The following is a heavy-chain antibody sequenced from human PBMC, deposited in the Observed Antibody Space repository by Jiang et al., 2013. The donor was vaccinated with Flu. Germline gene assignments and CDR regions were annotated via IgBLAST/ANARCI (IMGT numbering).Heavy chain of an antibody. J-gene: IGHJ6*02. CDR3: ARHKGPNYGGDYHYGMDV. D-gene: IGHD4-23*01. Sequence: GLVKPSETLSLTCTVSGGSMRSFYWSWLRQSPGKGLEWIAYIYNSGTTNFNPSLKSRVTISVDTSKNQFSLKVRSVTAADTAVYYCARHKGPNYGGDYHYGMDVWGQGTTVTVSS. CDR2: IYNSGTT. CDR1: GGSMRSFY. V-gene: IGHV4-59*01.